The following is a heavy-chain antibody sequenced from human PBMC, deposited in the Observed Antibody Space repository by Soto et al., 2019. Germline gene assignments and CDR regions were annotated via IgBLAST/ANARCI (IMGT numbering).Heavy chain of an antibody. CDR1: GGTFSSYT. CDR3: AGATGKGNY. J-gene: IGHJ4*02. V-gene: IGHV1-69*02. Sequence: QVQLVQSGAEVKKPGSSVKVSCKASGGTFSSYTISWVRQAPGQGLEWMGRIIPILGIANYAQKLQGRVTITADKPTSTAYMELSSLRSEDTALYSCAGATGKGNYWGQGTLVTVSS. CDR2: IIPILGIA.